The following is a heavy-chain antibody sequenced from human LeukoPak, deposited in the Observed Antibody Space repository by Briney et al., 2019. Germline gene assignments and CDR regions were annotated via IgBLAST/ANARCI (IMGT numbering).Heavy chain of an antibody. CDR3: ARGSSSGWYGWFAP. V-gene: IGHV3-23*01. CDR2: IDASGGAT. Sequence: GWSLRLSCAASGFSFSNYAMYWVRQAPGKGLEWVSSIDASGGATYYADSVKGGFTISRDNSKNTFYLQMSSVRPEDTAVYFCARGSSSGWYGWFAPWGHGTLVTVSS. D-gene: IGHD6-19*01. CDR1: GFSFSNYA. J-gene: IGHJ5*02.